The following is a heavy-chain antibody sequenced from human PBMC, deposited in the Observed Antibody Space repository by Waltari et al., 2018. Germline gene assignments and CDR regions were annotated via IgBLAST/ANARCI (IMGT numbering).Heavy chain of an antibody. V-gene: IGHV1-18*01. D-gene: IGHD2-2*01. CDR3: ARVYCSSTSCVFGAFDI. CDR1: GYTFTSYG. J-gene: IGHJ3*02. Sequence: QVQLVQSGAEVKKPGASVKVSCKASGYTFTSYGISWVRQAPGQGLEWMGWISAYNGNTNYAQKLQGRVTMTTDTSTSTAYMELRSLRSDDTAVYYCARVYCSSTSCVFGAFDIWGQGTMVTVSS. CDR2: ISAYNGNT.